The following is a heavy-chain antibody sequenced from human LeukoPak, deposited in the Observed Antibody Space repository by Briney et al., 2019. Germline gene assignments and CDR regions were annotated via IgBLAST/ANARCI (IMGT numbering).Heavy chain of an antibody. Sequence: GASVKVSCKASGYTFTSYGISWVRQAPGQGLEWMGWISAYNGNTNYAQKLQGRVTMTRNTSISTAYMELSSLRSEDTAVYYCARETPYYYGSGSGNWFDPWGQGTLVTVSS. CDR1: GYTFTSYG. CDR2: ISAYNGNT. D-gene: IGHD3-10*01. CDR3: ARETPYYYGSGSGNWFDP. J-gene: IGHJ5*02. V-gene: IGHV1-18*01.